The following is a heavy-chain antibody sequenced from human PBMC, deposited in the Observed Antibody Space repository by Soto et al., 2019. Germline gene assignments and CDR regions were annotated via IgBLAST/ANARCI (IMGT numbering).Heavy chain of an antibody. CDR2: IIPIFGTA. CDR1: GGTFSSYA. CDR3: ARGKKIFGVAYYYYYGMDV. V-gene: IGHV1-69*01. Sequence: QVQLVQSGAEVKKPGSSVKVSCTASGGTFSSYAISWVRQAPGQGLEWMGGIIPIFGTANYAQKFQGRVTITADESTSTAYMELSSLRSEDTAVYYCARGKKIFGVAYYYYYGMDVWGQGTTVTVSS. D-gene: IGHD3-3*01. J-gene: IGHJ6*02.